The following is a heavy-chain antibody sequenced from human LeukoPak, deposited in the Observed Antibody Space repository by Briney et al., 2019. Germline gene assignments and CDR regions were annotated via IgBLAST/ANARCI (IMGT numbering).Heavy chain of an antibody. D-gene: IGHD6-13*01. CDR3: AKELTRGSSWYEDY. CDR2: ISYDGSAE. J-gene: IGHJ4*02. Sequence: GGSLRLSCAASGFTFSNYGMHWVRQAPGKGLEWVAVISYDGSAEYYADSVKGRFAIYRDNSRNTLYLQMNSLRPDDTAVYYCAKELTRGSSWYEDYWGQGTLVTVSS. CDR1: GFTFSNYG. V-gene: IGHV3-30*18.